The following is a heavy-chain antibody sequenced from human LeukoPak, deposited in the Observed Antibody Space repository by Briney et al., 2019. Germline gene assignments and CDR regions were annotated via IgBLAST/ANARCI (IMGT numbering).Heavy chain of an antibody. J-gene: IGHJ4*02. V-gene: IGHV7-4-1*02. CDR1: GYTFTSYA. Sequence: GASVKVSCKASGYTFTSYAMNWVRQAPGQGLEWMGWINTNTGNPTYAQGFTGRFVFSLDTSVSTAYLQISSLKAEDTAVYYCAREWVDPIAADGGNFDYWGQGTLVTVSS. CDR3: AREWVDPIAADGGNFDY. D-gene: IGHD6-13*01. CDR2: INTNTGNP.